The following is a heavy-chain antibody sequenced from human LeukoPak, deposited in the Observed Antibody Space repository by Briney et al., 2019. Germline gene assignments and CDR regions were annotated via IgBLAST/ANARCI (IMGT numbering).Heavy chain of an antibody. CDR1: GFIFENYY. CDR2: IRYDGSNK. V-gene: IGHV3-30*02. Sequence: GGSLRLSCEASGFIFENYYMYWVRQAPGKGLEWVAFIRYDGSNKYYADSVKGRFTISRDNSKNTLYLQMNSLRAEDTAVYYCAVYYGSGSYSHPYYYMDVWGKGTTVTISS. CDR3: AVYYGSGSYSHPYYYMDV. J-gene: IGHJ6*03. D-gene: IGHD3-10*01.